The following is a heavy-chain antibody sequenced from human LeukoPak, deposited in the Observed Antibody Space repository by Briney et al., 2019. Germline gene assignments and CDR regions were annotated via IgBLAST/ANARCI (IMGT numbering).Heavy chain of an antibody. CDR3: ARDHSSGWPNDAFDI. D-gene: IGHD6-19*01. Sequence: ASETLSLTCTVSGGSISSYYWSWIRQPPGKGREWIGYIYYSGSTNYNPSLKSRVTISVDTSKNQFSLKLSSVTAADTAVYYCARDHSSGWPNDAFDIWGQGTMVTVSS. J-gene: IGHJ3*02. CDR2: IYYSGST. CDR1: GGSISSYY. V-gene: IGHV4-59*01.